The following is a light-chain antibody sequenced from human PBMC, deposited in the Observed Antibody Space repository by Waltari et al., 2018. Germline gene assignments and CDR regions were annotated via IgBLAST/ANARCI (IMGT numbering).Light chain of an antibody. V-gene: IGLV2-14*03. CDR2: DVT. CDR1: SDVGGSNY. Sequence: QSALTQPASVSGSPGQSITISCTGSDVGGSNYASWYQQNPVKAPQVVIYDVTDRPSGVSNRFSGSKSGDTASLTISGLQAEDEADYYCASWTDSDTLKLLFGGGTKLTVL. CDR3: ASWTDSDTLKLL. J-gene: IGLJ2*01.